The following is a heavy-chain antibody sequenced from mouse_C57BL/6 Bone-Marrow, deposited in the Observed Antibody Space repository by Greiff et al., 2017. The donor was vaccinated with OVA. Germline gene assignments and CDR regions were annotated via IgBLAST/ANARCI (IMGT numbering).Heavy chain of an antibody. V-gene: IGHV5-17*01. Sequence: EVQVVESGGGFVKPGGSLKLSCAASGFTFSDYGMHWFRQAPEKGLEWVAYISSGSSTIYYADTVKGRFTISRDNAKNTLFLQMTSVRSEDTAMYYCARRGNYVPWFAYWGQGTLVTVSA. CDR1: GFTFSDYG. CDR2: ISSGSSTI. CDR3: ARRGNYVPWFAY. D-gene: IGHD2-1*01. J-gene: IGHJ3*01.